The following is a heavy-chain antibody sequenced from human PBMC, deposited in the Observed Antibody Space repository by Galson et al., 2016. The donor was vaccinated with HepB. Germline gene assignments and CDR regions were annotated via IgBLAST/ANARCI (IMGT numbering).Heavy chain of an antibody. J-gene: IGHJ3*02. Sequence: SLRLSCAASGFTFSNFWMTWVRQAPGRGLEWVANINQDGSDKFYVNSVKGRFTISRDNAKNALYLQMNSLRTEDTAVYHCASDPPWNADTFEIWGQGTVVTVSS. CDR2: INQDGSDK. CDR3: ASDPPWNADTFEI. D-gene: IGHD1-1*01. V-gene: IGHV3-7*01. CDR1: GFTFSNFW.